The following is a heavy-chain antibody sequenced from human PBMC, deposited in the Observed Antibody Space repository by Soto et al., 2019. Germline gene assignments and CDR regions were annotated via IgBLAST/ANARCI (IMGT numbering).Heavy chain of an antibody. V-gene: IGHV3-30*18. CDR3: AKVDTAMVTYYYYYGMDV. D-gene: IGHD5-18*01. J-gene: IGHJ6*02. CDR2: ISYDGSNK. Sequence: QVQLVESGGGVVQPGRSLRLSCAASGFTFSSYGMHWVRQAPGKGLEWVAVISYDGSNKYYADSVKGRFTISRDNSKNTLYLQMNSLRAEVTAVYYCAKVDTAMVTYYYYYGMDVWGQGTTVTVSS. CDR1: GFTFSSYG.